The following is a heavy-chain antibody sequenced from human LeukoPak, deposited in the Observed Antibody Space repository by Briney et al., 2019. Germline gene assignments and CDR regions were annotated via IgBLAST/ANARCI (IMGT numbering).Heavy chain of an antibody. Sequence: GGSLRLSCAASGFTFSSYGMHWVRQAPGKGLEWVAVIWYDGSNKYYADSVKGRFTISRDNSKNTLYLQMNSLRAEDTAVYYCARADSSGWFDPWGQGTLVTVSS. J-gene: IGHJ5*02. CDR2: IWYDGSNK. CDR1: GFTFSSYG. CDR3: ARADSSGWFDP. D-gene: IGHD6-19*01. V-gene: IGHV3-33*01.